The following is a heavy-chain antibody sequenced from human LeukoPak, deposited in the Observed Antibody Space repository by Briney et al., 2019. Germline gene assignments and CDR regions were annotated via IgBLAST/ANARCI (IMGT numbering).Heavy chain of an antibody. Sequence: SVKVSCKASGGTFSSYAISWVRQAPGQGLEWMGGIIPIFGTANYAQKFQGRVTITADESTSTAYMELSSLRSEDTAVYYCARGEMATIGDGAFDIWGQGTMVTVSS. D-gene: IGHD5-24*01. CDR1: GGTFSSYA. CDR2: IIPIFGTA. J-gene: IGHJ3*02. V-gene: IGHV1-69*13. CDR3: ARGEMATIGDGAFDI.